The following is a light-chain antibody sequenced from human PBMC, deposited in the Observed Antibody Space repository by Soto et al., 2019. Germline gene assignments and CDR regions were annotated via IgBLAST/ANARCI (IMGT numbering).Light chain of an antibody. CDR1: QSVSSY. Sequence: EIVLTQSPATLSLSPGERATLSCRASQSVSSYLAWYQQKPGQAPRLLIYDASNRATGIPARFSGSGSETDFNLTISSLEPEDFAVYYCHQRSNWPITFGQGTRLEIK. CDR3: HQRSNWPIT. J-gene: IGKJ5*01. V-gene: IGKV3-11*01. CDR2: DAS.